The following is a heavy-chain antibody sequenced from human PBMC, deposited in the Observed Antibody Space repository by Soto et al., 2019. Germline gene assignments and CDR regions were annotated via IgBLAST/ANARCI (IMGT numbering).Heavy chain of an antibody. D-gene: IGHD3-16*01. V-gene: IGHV6-1*01. CDR3: ARGSLRGGNWDFDL. J-gene: IGHJ2*01. Sequence: QEQLQQSGPGLVKPSQTLSLTCAISGDSVSKNSATWNWIRQSPARGLEWLGRTYYRSKWYNDYAVSVKSRITINPDTSKNQFSLQLNSVTPGDTAVYYCARGSLRGGNWDFDLWGRGTLVTVSS. CDR1: GDSVSKNSAT. CDR2: TYYRSKWYN.